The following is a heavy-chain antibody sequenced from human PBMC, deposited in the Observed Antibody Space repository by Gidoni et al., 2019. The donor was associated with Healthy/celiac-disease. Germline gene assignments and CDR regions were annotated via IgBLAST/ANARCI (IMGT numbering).Heavy chain of an antibody. Sequence: QVQLVESGGGVVQPGRSLRLSCAASGCTCSSYDMHWVRQAPGRGLEGVSFISYDGSNKYYADSGKGRFTISRDNSKNTLYLQMNSLRAEDTAVYYWARDPFRGYSGYAGFVAWYFDLWGRGTLVTVSS. CDR1: GCTCSSYD. CDR3: ARDPFRGYSGYAGFVAWYFDL. V-gene: IGHV3-30*01. J-gene: IGHJ2*01. D-gene: IGHD5-12*01. CDR2: ISYDGSNK.